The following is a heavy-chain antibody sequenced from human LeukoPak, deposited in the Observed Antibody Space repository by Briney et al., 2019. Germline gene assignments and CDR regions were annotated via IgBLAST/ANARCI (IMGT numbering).Heavy chain of an antibody. J-gene: IGHJ4*02. D-gene: IGHD3-22*01. CDR1: GFTFSDYY. Sequence: PGGSLRLSCVASGFTFSDYYMSWIRQAPGKGLEWVSYISSSGSTIYYADSVKGRFTISRDNAKNSLYLQMNSLRAEDTAVYYCARATRYYYDSSGSTIDYWGQGTLVTVSS. CDR3: ARATRYYYDSSGSTIDY. V-gene: IGHV3-11*04. CDR2: ISSSGSTI.